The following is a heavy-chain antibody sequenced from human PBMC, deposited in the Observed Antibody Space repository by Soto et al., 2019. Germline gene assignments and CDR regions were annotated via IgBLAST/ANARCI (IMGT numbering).Heavy chain of an antibody. Sequence: PSETLSLTCTVSSGSISSTIYSWDWIRQPPGKGLEWIGSIFYSGSTYYNPSLKSRVTISVDTSKNQFSLKLSSVTAADTAVYYCAREVGASGPFDYWGQGTLVTVSS. D-gene: IGHD1-26*01. CDR1: SGSISSTIYS. CDR3: AREVGASGPFDY. CDR2: IFYSGST. J-gene: IGHJ4*02. V-gene: IGHV4-39*07.